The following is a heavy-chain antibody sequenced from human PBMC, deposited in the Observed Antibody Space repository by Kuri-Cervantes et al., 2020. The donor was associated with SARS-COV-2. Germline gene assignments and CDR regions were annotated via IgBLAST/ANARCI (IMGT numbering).Heavy chain of an antibody. D-gene: IGHD3-3*01. J-gene: IGHJ2*01. V-gene: IGHV3-74*01. CDR2: IHSSGSST. Sequence: GGSLRLSCEASGFMISSYRMHWVRQVPEKGQVWVSRIHSSGSSTGYADSVKGRFTISRDNAKNTLYLQMNSLRVEDTAVYYCARGDFWNGYYNWYFDLWGRGTLVTVSS. CDR3: ARGDFWNGYYNWYFDL. CDR1: GFMISSYR.